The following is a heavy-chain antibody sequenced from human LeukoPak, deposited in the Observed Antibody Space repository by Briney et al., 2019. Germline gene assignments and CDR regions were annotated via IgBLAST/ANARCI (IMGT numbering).Heavy chain of an antibody. CDR3: ARYDISGYYYFDY. CDR2: IYSSGST. CDR1: GGSISSHY. D-gene: IGHD3-22*01. Sequence: SETLSLTCTVSGGSISSHYWSWIRQPPGKGLEWIGYIYSSGSTKYNPSLKSRVTISVDTSKNQFSLRLNSVTAADTAVYYCARYDISGYYYFDYWGQGTLVTVSS. V-gene: IGHV4-59*11. J-gene: IGHJ4*02.